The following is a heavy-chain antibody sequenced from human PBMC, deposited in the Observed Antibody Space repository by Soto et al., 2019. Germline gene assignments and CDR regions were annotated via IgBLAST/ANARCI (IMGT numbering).Heavy chain of an antibody. V-gene: IGHV4-39*01. CDR1: GGSISSSSYY. Sequence: SETLSLTCTVSGGSISSSSYYWGWIRQPPGKGLEWIGSIYYSGSTYYNPSLKSRVTISVDTSKNQFSLKLSSVTAADTAVYYCAKAISGLVDYWGQGTLVTVS. CDR2: IYYSGST. CDR3: AKAISGLVDY. J-gene: IGHJ4*02. D-gene: IGHD3-3*02.